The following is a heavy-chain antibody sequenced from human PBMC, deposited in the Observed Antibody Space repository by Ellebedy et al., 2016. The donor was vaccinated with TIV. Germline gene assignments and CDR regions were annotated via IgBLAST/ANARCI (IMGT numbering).Heavy chain of an antibody. CDR1: GFTFSSCD. J-gene: IGHJ2*01. D-gene: IGHD6-19*01. V-gene: IGHV3-13*01. Sequence: PGGSLRLSCAASGFTFSSCDMHWVRQSPGKGLEWVSAIGVGGDTYYPDSVKGRFTISRENAQNSLFLQMNSLRAGDTAVYYCAREARDSSGWNDWYFDLWGRGTLVTVSS. CDR3: AREARDSSGWNDWYFDL. CDR2: IGVGGDT.